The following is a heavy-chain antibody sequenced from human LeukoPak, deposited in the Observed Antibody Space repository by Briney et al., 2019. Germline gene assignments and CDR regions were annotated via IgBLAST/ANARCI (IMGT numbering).Heavy chain of an antibody. CDR2: IYYSGST. D-gene: IGHD4-17*01. CDR3: ARDPGDLDYGDYYYYYGMDV. J-gene: IGHJ6*02. Sequence: SETLCLTCTVSGGSISSGDYYWSWIRQPPGKGLEWIGYIYYSGSTYYNPSLKSRVTISVDTSKNQFSLKLSSVTAADTAVYYCARDPGDLDYGDYYYYYGMDVWGQGTTVTVSS. CDR1: GGSISSGDYY. V-gene: IGHV4-30-4*01.